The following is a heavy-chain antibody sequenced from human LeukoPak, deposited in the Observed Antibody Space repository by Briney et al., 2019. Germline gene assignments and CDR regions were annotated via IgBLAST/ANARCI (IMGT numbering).Heavy chain of an antibody. V-gene: IGHV3-74*01. CDR1: GFTFSSYW. D-gene: IGHD1-26*01. CDR2: INSDGSST. CDR3: AFSMNRGNYYYFDF. J-gene: IGHJ4*02. Sequence: GGSLRLSCAASGFTFSSYWMHWVRQAPGKGLVWVSRINSDGSSTSYADSVKGRFTISRDSAKNTLYLQMNSPRAEDTAMYYCAFSMNRGNYYYFDFWGQGTLVAVSS.